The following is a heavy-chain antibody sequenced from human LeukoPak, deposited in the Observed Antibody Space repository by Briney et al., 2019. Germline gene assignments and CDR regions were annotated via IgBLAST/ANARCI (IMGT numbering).Heavy chain of an antibody. Sequence: KSSETLSLTCTVSGGSISSYYWSWIRQPPGKGLEWIGYIYYSGSTNYNPSLKSRVTISVDTSKNQFSLKLSSVTAADTAVYYCARTSYGDYVHWFDPWGQGTLVTVSS. V-gene: IGHV4-59*01. CDR1: GGSISSYY. CDR2: IYYSGST. D-gene: IGHD4-17*01. CDR3: ARTSYGDYVHWFDP. J-gene: IGHJ5*02.